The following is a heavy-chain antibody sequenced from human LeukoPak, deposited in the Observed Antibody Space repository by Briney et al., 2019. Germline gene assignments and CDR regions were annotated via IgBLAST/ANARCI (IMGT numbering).Heavy chain of an antibody. D-gene: IGHD6-13*01. CDR2: IIPIFGTA. V-gene: IGHV1-69*05. CDR1: GGTFSSYA. CDR3: ARERPPGDSSNWFLEGYFDI. Sequence: SVKVSCKASGGTFSSYAITWVRQAPGQGLEWMGRIIPIFGTANYAQKFQGRVTITTDESASTAYMELSTLRSDDTAVYYCARERPPGDSSNWFLEGYFDIWGQGTLVTVSS. J-gene: IGHJ4*02.